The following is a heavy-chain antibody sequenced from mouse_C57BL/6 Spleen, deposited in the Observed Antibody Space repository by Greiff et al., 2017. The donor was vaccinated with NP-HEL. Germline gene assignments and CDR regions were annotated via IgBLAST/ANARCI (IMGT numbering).Heavy chain of an antibody. CDR1: GFTFSDYG. CDR3: ARPYYDHYYAMDY. V-gene: IGHV5-17*01. J-gene: IGHJ4*01. D-gene: IGHD2-10*01. Sequence: EVQRVESGGGLVKPGGSLKLSCAASGFTFSDYGMHWVRQAPEKGLEWVAYISSGSSTIYYADTVKGRFTISRDNAKNTLFLQMTSLRSEDTAMYYCARPYYDHYYAMDYWGQGTSVTVSS. CDR2: ISSGSSTI.